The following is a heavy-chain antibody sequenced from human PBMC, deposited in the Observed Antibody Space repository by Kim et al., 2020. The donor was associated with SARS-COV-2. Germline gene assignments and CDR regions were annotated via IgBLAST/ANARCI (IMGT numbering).Heavy chain of an antibody. V-gene: IGHV4-59*13. D-gene: IGHD2-2*02. CDR2: IYYSGST. CDR3: ARENIVVVPAAIWARGHQYNWFDP. CDR1: GGSISSYY. Sequence: SETLSLTCTVSGGSISSYYWSWIRQPPGKGLEWIGYIYYSGSTNYNPSLKSRVTISVDTSKNQFSLKLSSVTAADTAVYYCARENIVVVPAAIWARGHQYNWFDPWGQGTLVTVSS. J-gene: IGHJ5*02.